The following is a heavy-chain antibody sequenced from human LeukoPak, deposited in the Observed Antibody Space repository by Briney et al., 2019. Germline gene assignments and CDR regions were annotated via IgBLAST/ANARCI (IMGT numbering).Heavy chain of an antibody. J-gene: IGHJ4*02. CDR2: IYYSGST. V-gene: IGHV4-39*07. Sequence: SETLSLTCTVSGGSISSSRYYWGWIRQPPGKGLEWIGSIYYSGSTYYNPSLKSRVTISVDTSKNQFSLKLSSVTAADTAVYYCARAAVAAAGWFEAVAGGFDYWGQGTLVTVSS. CDR1: GGSISSSRYY. CDR3: ARAAVAAAGWFEAVAGGFDY. D-gene: IGHD6-13*01.